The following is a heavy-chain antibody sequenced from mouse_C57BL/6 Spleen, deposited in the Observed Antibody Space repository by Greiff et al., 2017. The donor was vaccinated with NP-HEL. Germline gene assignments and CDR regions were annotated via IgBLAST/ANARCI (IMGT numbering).Heavy chain of an antibody. Sequence: VQLQQSGPELVKPGASVKISCKASGYAFSSSWMNWVKQRPGKGLEWIGRIYPGDGDTNYNGKFKGKATLTADKSSSTAYMQISSLTSEDSAGCVCASELGPDYFDYWGQGTTLTVSS. V-gene: IGHV1-82*01. CDR3: ASELGPDYFDY. J-gene: IGHJ2*01. CDR2: IYPGDGDT. CDR1: GYAFSSSW. D-gene: IGHD4-1*01.